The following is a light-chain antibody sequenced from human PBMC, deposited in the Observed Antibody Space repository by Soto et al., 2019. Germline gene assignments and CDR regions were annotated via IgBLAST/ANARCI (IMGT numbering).Light chain of an antibody. CDR3: QQYGSSPGT. V-gene: IGKV3-20*01. CDR2: DTS. J-gene: IGKJ1*01. Sequence: EIVMTQSPVTLSVSPGERVTLSCRASQSVRDRYLAWYQQKPGQAPSLLIYDTSTRATGVPDRFSGSGAGTDFALTISRVEPEDFAIYFCQQYGSSPGTFGQGTKVDIK. CDR1: QSVRDRY.